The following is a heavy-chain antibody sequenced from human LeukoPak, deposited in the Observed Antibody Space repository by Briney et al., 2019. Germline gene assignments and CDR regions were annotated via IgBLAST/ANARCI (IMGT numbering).Heavy chain of an antibody. CDR2: IYYSGST. D-gene: IGHD3-22*01. V-gene: IGHV4-59*08. J-gene: IGHJ4*02. CDR3: ARQGHYYDSSGYDY. Sequence: ETLSLTCXVSGGSXSSYYWSWIRQPPGKGLEGIGYIYYSGSTNYNPSLKSRVTISVDTSKNQFSLKLSSVTAADTAVYYCARQGHYYDSSGYDYWGQGTLVTVSS. CDR1: GGSXSSYY.